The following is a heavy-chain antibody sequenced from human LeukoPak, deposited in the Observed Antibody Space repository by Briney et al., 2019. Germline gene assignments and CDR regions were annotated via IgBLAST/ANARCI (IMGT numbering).Heavy chain of an antibody. D-gene: IGHD3-3*01. CDR3: ARSTSHLVLRGWFDP. CDR2: IDYSGST. V-gene: IGHV4-59*01. Sequence: SETLSLTCSHSGGAISNYYWSWIRQPPGKGLDWIGYIDYSGSTNYHPSLKSRVTISVDTSKNQFSLKLSSVTAADTAVYYCARSTSHLVLRGWFDPWGQGTLVTVSS. CDR1: GGAISNYY. J-gene: IGHJ5*02.